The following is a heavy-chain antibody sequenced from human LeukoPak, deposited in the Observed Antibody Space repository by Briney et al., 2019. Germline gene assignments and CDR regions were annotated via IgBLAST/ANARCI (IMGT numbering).Heavy chain of an antibody. CDR1: GFTFSSYA. J-gene: IGHJ4*02. CDR3: AKPALEWDIVVVPAAIDFDY. Sequence: GGSLRLSCAASGFTFSSYAMSWVRQAPGKGLEWVSAISGSGGSTYYADSVKGRFTISRDNSKNTLYLQMNSLGAEDTAVYYCAKPALEWDIVVVPAAIDFDYWGQGTLVTVSS. CDR2: ISGSGGST. V-gene: IGHV3-23*01. D-gene: IGHD2-2*02.